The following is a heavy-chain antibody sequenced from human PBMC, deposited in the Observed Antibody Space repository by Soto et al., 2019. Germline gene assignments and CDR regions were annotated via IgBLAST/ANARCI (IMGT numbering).Heavy chain of an antibody. D-gene: IGHD4-4*01. Sequence: QVQLVQSGAEVKKPGASVKVSCKASGYTFTSYGISWVRQAPGQGLEWMGWISAYNGNTNYAQKLQGRVTMTTDTSTSTDYMELRSLRSDDTAVYYCARTTARLLYYYYGMDVWGQGTTVTVSS. CDR1: GYTFTSYG. CDR2: ISAYNGNT. V-gene: IGHV1-18*01. CDR3: ARTTARLLYYYYGMDV. J-gene: IGHJ6*02.